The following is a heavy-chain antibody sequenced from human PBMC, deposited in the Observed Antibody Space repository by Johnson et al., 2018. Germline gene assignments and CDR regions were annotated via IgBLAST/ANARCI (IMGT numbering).Heavy chain of an antibody. J-gene: IGHJ1*01. D-gene: IGHD6-6*01. CDR1: GFTFSSYG. Sequence: QVQLVQSGGGVVQPGRSLRLSCAASGFTFSSYGMHWVRQAPGKGLEWVAVIGYDGSNKYYADSVKGRFTISRDNSKNTLYLQMNSLRAEDTAVYYCGRDIAAESEYFQHWGQGTLVTVSS. CDR3: GRDIAAESEYFQH. V-gene: IGHV3-33*01. CDR2: IGYDGSNK.